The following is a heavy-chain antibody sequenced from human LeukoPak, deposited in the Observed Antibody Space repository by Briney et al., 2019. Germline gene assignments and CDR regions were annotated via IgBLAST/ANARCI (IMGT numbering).Heavy chain of an antibody. CDR2: IYYSGSS. Sequence: PSETLSLTCTVSGGSVSSGGSYWAWIRQPPGTGLEWIGSIYYSGSSYYNPSLKSRVTISVDMSKSHFSLKVNSVTAADTAVYYCARLRLAAAGTAYYFENWGQGTLVTDSS. CDR3: ARLRLAAAGTAYYFEN. V-gene: IGHV4-39*02. CDR1: GGSVSSGGSY. D-gene: IGHD6-13*01. J-gene: IGHJ4*02.